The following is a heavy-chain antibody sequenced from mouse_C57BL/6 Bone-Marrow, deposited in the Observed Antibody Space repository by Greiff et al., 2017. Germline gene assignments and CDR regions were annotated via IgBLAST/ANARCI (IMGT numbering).Heavy chain of an antibody. Sequence: EVQLVESGPGLVKPSQSLSLTCSVTGYSITSGYYWNWIRQFPGNKLEWMGYISYDGSNNYNPSLKNRISITRDTSKNQFFLKLNSVTTEDTATYYCARLGTVVTDYWGQGTTLTVSS. D-gene: IGHD1-1*01. CDR3: ARLGTVVTDY. J-gene: IGHJ2*01. CDR2: ISYDGSN. V-gene: IGHV3-6*01. CDR1: GYSITSGYY.